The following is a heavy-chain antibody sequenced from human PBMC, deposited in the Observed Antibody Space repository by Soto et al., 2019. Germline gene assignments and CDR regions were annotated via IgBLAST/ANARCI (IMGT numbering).Heavy chain of an antibody. V-gene: IGHV1-18*01. D-gene: IGHD3-10*01. CDR3: ARVVRGVVNWFNP. CDR1: GDTFTNCG. J-gene: IGHJ5*02. Sequence: ASAKVSFKNSGDTFTNCGLSWVRQAPGQGLECMGWIATYNSNRNLALKFQGRLTLTTDTSTSTAYMELKSLGYDDTGVYYCARVVRGVVNWFNPWGQRTLVTVSS. CDR2: IATYNSNR.